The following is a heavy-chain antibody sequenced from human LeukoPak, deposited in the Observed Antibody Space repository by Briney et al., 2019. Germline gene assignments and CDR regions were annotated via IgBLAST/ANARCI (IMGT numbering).Heavy chain of an antibody. CDR3: ARHDREYSYGYFAFDI. CDR2: IYYSGST. D-gene: IGHD5-18*01. Sequence: PSETLSLTCAVYGGSFSGYYWSWIRQPPGKGLEWIGYIYYSGSTNYNPSLKSRVTISVDTSKNQFSLKLSSVTAADTAVYYCARHDREYSYGYFAFDIWGQGTMVTVSS. J-gene: IGHJ3*02. V-gene: IGHV4-59*08. CDR1: GGSFSGYY.